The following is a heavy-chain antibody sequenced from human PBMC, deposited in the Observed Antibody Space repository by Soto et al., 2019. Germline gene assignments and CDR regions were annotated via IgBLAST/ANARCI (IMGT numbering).Heavy chain of an antibody. Sequence: QVQLQESGPGLVKPSQTLSLTCTVSGGSISSGDYYWSWIRQPPGKGLEWIGYIYYSGSTYYNPSLKSRVTISVDTSKNQFSLKLSSVTAADTAVYYCARGVLYDFWSGRSVSNWFDPWGQGTLVTVSS. D-gene: IGHD3-3*01. CDR3: ARGVLYDFWSGRSVSNWFDP. J-gene: IGHJ5*02. V-gene: IGHV4-30-4*01. CDR1: GGSISSGDYY. CDR2: IYYSGST.